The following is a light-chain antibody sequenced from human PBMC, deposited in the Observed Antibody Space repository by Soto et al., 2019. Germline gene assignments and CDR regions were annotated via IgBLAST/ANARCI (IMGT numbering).Light chain of an antibody. CDR2: DVS. V-gene: IGLV2-11*01. CDR3: CSYAGSYPVV. J-gene: IGLJ2*01. CDR1: SSDVGGYKY. Sequence: QSALTQPRSVSGSPGQSVTISCTETSSDVGGYKYVSWYQQHPGKAPKLMLYDVSKRPSGVPDRFSGSKSGNTASLTISGLQAEDEADYYCCSYAGSYPVVFGGGTKLTVL.